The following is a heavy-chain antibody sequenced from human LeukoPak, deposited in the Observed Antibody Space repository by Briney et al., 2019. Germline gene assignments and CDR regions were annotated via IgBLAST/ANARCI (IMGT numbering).Heavy chain of an antibody. J-gene: IGHJ5*02. V-gene: IGHV4-31*03. CDR2: IYYSGST. CDR1: GGSISSGGYY. D-gene: IGHD6-6*01. Sequence: SETLSLTCTVSGGSISSGGYYWSWIRQHPGKGLEWIGYIYYSGSTYYNPSLKSRVTIPVDTSKNQFSLKLSSVTAADTAVYYCARNKRAAPYNWFDPWGQGTLVTVSS. CDR3: ARNKRAAPYNWFDP.